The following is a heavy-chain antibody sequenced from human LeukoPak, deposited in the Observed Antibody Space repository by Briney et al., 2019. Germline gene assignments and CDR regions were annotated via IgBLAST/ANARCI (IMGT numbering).Heavy chain of an antibody. CDR1: GFTFSNYA. CDR3: AKYGSGWALYYYYYMDV. V-gene: IGHV3-23*01. CDR2: LSGSGTKT. J-gene: IGHJ6*03. Sequence: GGSLRLSCAASGFTFSNYAMSWVRQAPGKGPEWVSGLSGSGTKTYYADSVKGRFTVSRDNSKNTLYLQMNSLRAEDTAVYYCAKYGSGWALYYYYYMDVWGKGTTVTVSS. D-gene: IGHD6-19*01.